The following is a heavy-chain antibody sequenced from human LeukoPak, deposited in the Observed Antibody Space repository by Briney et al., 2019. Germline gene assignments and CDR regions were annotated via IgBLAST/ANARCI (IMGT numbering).Heavy chain of an antibody. D-gene: IGHD1-1*01. CDR1: GGTFSSYA. CDR3: ARHVSTTGTTGYYYFDY. CDR2: IIPIFGTA. J-gene: IGHJ4*02. Sequence: SVKVSCKASGGTFSSYAISWVRQAPGQGLEWMGGIIPIFGTANYAQKFQGRVTITADESTSTANMELSSLRSEDTAVYYCARHVSTTGTTGYYYFDYWGQGTLVTVSS. V-gene: IGHV1-69*13.